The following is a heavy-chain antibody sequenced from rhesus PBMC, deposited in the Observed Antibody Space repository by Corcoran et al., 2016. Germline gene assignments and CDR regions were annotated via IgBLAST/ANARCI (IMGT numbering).Heavy chain of an antibody. Sequence: QVQLQESGPGLVTPSETLSLTCAVSGGSLSDSYYWNWIPQPPGKGLEWIGNIYGNSATTYEHPSLKMRVTIAKDTSKNQFVLKLSSVTAADTAVYDCARAGYYLLHFYYWVQGVLVTVSS. D-gene: IGHD2-2*01. CDR1: GGSLSDSYY. J-gene: IGHJ4*01. CDR3: ARAGYYLLHFYY. V-gene: IGHV4S9*01. CDR2: IYGNSATT.